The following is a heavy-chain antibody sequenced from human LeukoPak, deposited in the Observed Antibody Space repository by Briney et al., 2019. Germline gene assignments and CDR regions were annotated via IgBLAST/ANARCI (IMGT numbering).Heavy chain of an antibody. D-gene: IGHD2-15*01. J-gene: IGHJ4*02. CDR2: ISGSGADT. Sequence: GGSLRLSCAASGFTFSSYAMSWVRQAPGKGLEWVSAISGSGADTYYVDSVKGRFSISRDNTKNTLYLQMNSLRVEDTALYYCAKDLGAGGGSCFNYWGRELWSPSPQ. V-gene: IGHV3-23*01. CDR1: GFTFSSYA. CDR3: AKDLGAGGGSCFNY.